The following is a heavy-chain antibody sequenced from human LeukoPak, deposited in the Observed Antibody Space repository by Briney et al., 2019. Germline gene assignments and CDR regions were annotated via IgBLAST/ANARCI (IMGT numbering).Heavy chain of an antibody. V-gene: IGHV4-4*07. J-gene: IGHJ4*02. Sequence: SETLSLTCSVSGGSISNYYWSWIRQPAGKGLEWIGRMYTTGSTSHNPSLKSRVTMSLDMSKNQFSLKLTSVTAADTAVFYCARGQTVGATALDSWGQGTLVTVSS. D-gene: IGHD1-26*01. CDR2: MYTTGST. CDR3: ARGQTVGATALDS. CDR1: GGSISNYY.